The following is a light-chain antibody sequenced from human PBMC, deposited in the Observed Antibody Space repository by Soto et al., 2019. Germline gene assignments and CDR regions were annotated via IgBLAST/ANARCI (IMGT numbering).Light chain of an antibody. CDR3: QSYDSSLSGSEV. CDR2: GNG. J-gene: IGLJ1*01. Sequence: QSVLTQPPSVSGAPGQRVTISCTGSSSNIGAGNDVHWYQHLPGTAPKLLIYGNGHRPSGVPDRFSGSKSGTSASLAITGLQAEDAADYYCQSYDSSLSGSEVFGTGTKVTVL. V-gene: IGLV1-40*01. CDR1: SSNIGAGND.